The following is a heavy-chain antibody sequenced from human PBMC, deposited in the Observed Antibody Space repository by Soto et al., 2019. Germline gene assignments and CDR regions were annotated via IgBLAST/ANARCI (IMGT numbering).Heavy chain of an antibody. CDR2: IRSKAKNYAT. Sequence: EVKLVESGGGLVQPGGPVKLSCAASGFTFSGSSMHWVRQAPGKGLEWVGRIRSKAKNYATTYSESLKGRFIISRDDSKNTPFLQLSSVSTEDTAMYYCAIEGAGFGQWGQGTLVTVSS. V-gene: IGHV3-73*01. CDR1: GFTFSGSS. CDR3: AIEGAGFGQ. D-gene: IGHD3-16*01. J-gene: IGHJ4*02.